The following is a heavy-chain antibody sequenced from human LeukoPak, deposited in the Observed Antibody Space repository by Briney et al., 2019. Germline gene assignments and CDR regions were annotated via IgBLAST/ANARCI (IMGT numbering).Heavy chain of an antibody. D-gene: IGHD3-16*01. CDR3: AREIGGYYFDY. J-gene: IGHJ4*02. Sequence: SETLSLTCTVSGGSISSNGYYWGWIRQPPGKGLEWIGSIYYSGSTYYNPSLKSRVTMSVDTSKNQFSLKLSSVTAADTAMYYCAREIGGYYFDYWGQGTLVTVSS. V-gene: IGHV4-39*07. CDR1: GGSISSNGYY. CDR2: IYYSGST.